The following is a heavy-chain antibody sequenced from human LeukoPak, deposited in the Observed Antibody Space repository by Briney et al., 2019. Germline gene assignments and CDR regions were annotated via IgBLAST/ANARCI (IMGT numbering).Heavy chain of an antibody. J-gene: IGHJ4*02. CDR2: ISGSGGST. CDR1: GFTFSSYG. V-gene: IGHV3-23*01. Sequence: QPGGSLRLSCAASGFTFSSYGMSWVRQAPGKGLEWVSAISGSGGSTYYADSVKGRFTISRDNSKNTLYLQMNSLRAEDTAVYYCAKDLEGAHENFDYWGQGTLVTVSS. CDR3: AKDLEGAHENFDY. D-gene: IGHD3-3*01.